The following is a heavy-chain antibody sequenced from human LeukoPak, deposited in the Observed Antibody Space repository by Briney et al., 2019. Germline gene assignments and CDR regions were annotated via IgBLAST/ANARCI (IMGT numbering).Heavy chain of an antibody. J-gene: IGHJ5*02. Sequence: GGSLRLSCVVSGFTFSNYWMSWVRQPPGKGLEWVAHIKEDGSEKYYVDSVRGRFTISRDNDKNSLYLQMNSLRAEDTAVYYCARKTRMTIFGVVTRWFDPWGQGTLVTVSS. CDR2: IKEDGSEK. CDR3: ARKTRMTIFGVVTRWFDP. D-gene: IGHD3-3*01. V-gene: IGHV3-7*04. CDR1: GFTFSNYW.